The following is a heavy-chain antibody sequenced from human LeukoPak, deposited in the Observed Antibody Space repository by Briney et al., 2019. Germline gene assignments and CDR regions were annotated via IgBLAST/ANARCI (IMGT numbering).Heavy chain of an antibody. CDR3: ARDGRYFDSSGYYLYD. J-gene: IGHJ4*02. Sequence: GGSLRLSCAASGFTVGTNYMSWVRQAPGKGLEWVSVIYTGGNTYYADSVKGRFTISRDNSKNTLYLQMSSLGAEDTAVYYCARDGRYFDSSGYYLYDWGQGTLVTVSS. V-gene: IGHV3-66*01. CDR1: GFTVGTNY. D-gene: IGHD3-22*01. CDR2: IYTGGNT.